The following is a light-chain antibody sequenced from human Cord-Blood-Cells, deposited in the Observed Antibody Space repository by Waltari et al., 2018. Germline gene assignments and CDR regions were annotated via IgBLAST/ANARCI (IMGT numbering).Light chain of an antibody. CDR1: SSDVGGYNY. V-gene: IGLV2-11*01. CDR2: GVS. J-gene: IGLJ1*01. Sequence: QSALTQPRSVSGSPGQSVTISCTGTSSDVGGYNYVSWYQQHPGKAPKLMIYGVSKRPSGVPDRLSGSKSGNTASLTSSGLQAEDEADYHCCSYAGSYTFYVFGTGTKVTVL. CDR3: CSYAGSYTFYV.